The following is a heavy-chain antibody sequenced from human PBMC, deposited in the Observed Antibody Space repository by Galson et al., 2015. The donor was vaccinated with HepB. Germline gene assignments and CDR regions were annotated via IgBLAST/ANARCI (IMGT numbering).Heavy chain of an antibody. CDR3: ARVGYYDILTGYSNWFDP. CDR2: IIPIFGTA. V-gene: IGHV1-69*13. CDR1: GGTFSSYA. J-gene: IGHJ5*02. Sequence: SVKVSCKASGGTFSSYAISWVRQAPGQGLEWMGGIIPIFGTANYAQKFQDRVTITADESTSTAYMELSSLRSEDTAVYYCARVGYYDILTGYSNWFDPWGQGTLVTVSS. D-gene: IGHD3-9*01.